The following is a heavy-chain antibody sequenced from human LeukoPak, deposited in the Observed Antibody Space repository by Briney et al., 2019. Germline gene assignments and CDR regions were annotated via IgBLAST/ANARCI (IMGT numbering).Heavy chain of an antibody. V-gene: IGHV3-7*01. D-gene: IGHD6-6*01. Sequence: GGSLRLSCAASGFTFSNYWMTWVRQAPGKGLEWVANINRDGSERYYVDSVKGRFTISRDNAKNSLYLQMNSLRAEDTAVYYCARDLRYSSSSQTSYGMDVWGQGTTVTVSS. CDR2: INRDGSER. CDR1: GFTFSNYW. J-gene: IGHJ6*02. CDR3: ARDLRYSSSSQTSYGMDV.